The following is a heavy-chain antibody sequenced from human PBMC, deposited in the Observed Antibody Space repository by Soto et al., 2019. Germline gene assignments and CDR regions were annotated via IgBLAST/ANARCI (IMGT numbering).Heavy chain of an antibody. CDR2: INPNSGGT. Sequence: QVQLVQSGPEVKKPGASVKVSCKASGYTFTDYYMQWVRQAPGQGLEWMGWINPNSGGTNSAPKFQGRVSMTRDTSISTAYLELSSVRSDDTAVYYCAGTGGISSWGQGTLVIVSS. J-gene: IGHJ4*02. CDR1: GYTFTDYY. D-gene: IGHD1-26*01. V-gene: IGHV1-2*02. CDR3: AGTGGISS.